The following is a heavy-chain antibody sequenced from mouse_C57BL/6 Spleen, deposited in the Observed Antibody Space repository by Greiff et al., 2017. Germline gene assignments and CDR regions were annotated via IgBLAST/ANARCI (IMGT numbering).Heavy chain of an antibody. D-gene: IGHD2-2*01. CDR3: AGWLDY. V-gene: IGHV1-42*01. CDR1: GYSFTGYY. CDR2: INPSTGGT. J-gene: IGHJ2*01. Sequence: VQLKQSGPELVKPGASVKISCKASGYSFTGYYMNWVKQSPEKSLEWIGEINPSTGGTTYNQKFKAKATLTVDKSSSTAYMQLKSLTSEDSAVYYYAGWLDYWGQGTTLTVSA.